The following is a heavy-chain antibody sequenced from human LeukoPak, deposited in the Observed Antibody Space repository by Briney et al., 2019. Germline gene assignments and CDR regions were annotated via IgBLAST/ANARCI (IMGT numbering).Heavy chain of an antibody. D-gene: IGHD3-16*01. CDR3: SKDPLYTYDDSRVSDGMDV. CDR1: GFIFSSSA. J-gene: IGHJ6*02. CDR2: ISYDGSNI. V-gene: IGHV3-30*18. Sequence: GGSLRLSCAASGFIFSSSAMHWVRRAPGKGVEWVAVISYDGSNIYHGDSVKGRFTISRDNAKKKLYLEMKSLRAEDTAVYYCSKDPLYTYDDSRVSDGMDVWGQGTTVTVSS.